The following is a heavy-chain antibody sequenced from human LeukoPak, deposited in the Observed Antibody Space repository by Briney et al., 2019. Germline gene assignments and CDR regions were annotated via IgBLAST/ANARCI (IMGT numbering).Heavy chain of an antibody. CDR2: ISGSSDTT. CDR1: GFTFSSYW. Sequence: PGGSLRLSCAASGFTFSSYWMSWVRQAPGKGLEWVSGISGSSDTTYYADAVKGRFTVSRDNAKNTLYLQMSSLRADDTAVYFCAKSGTFFLYYFDNWGQGTLVTVSS. D-gene: IGHD1-26*01. CDR3: AKSGTFFLYYFDN. J-gene: IGHJ4*02. V-gene: IGHV3-23*01.